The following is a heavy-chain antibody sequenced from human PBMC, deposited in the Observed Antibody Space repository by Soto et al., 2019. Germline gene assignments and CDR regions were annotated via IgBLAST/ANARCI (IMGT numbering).Heavy chain of an antibody. D-gene: IGHD2-15*01. CDR2: ISSSGSTI. V-gene: IGHV3-48*03. Sequence: EVQLVESGGGLVQPGGSLRLSCAASGFTFSSYEMNWVRQAPGKGLEWVSYISSSGSTIYYADSVKGPFTISRDNAKNSLYLQMTSLRAEDTAVFYCASLGYCSGGSCSGGNYWGKGTLVTVSS. J-gene: IGHJ4*02. CDR1: GFTFSSYE. CDR3: ASLGYCSGGSCSGGNY.